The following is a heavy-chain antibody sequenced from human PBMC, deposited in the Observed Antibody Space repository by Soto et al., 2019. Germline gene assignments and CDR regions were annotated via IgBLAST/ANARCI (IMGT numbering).Heavy chain of an antibody. CDR2: ISGSGGST. Sequence: PGGSLRLSCAASGFTFSSYAMSWVRQAPGKGLEWVSAISGSGGSTYYADSVKGRFTISRDNSKNTLYLQMNSLRAEDTAVYYCASDIVVPAAIPPKSIYYYGMDVWGQGTTVTVSS. V-gene: IGHV3-23*01. D-gene: IGHD2-2*02. CDR1: GFTFSSYA. CDR3: ASDIVVPAAIPPKSIYYYGMDV. J-gene: IGHJ6*02.